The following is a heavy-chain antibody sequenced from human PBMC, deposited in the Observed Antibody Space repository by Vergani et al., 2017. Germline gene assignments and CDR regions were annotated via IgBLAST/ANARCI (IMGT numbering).Heavy chain of an antibody. J-gene: IGHJ6*03. CDR3: ARETVIVVQAARDYYYYYYMDV. CDR2: IYYSGST. Sequence: QVQLQESGPGLVKPSETLSLTCTVSGGSVSSGSYYWSWIRQPAGKGLEWIGYIYYSGSTNYNPSLKSRVTISVDTSKNQFSLKLSSVTAADTAVYYCARETVIVVQAARDYYYYYYMDVWGKGTTVTVSS. D-gene: IGHD2-2*01. V-gene: IGHV4-61*10. CDR1: GGSVSSGSYY.